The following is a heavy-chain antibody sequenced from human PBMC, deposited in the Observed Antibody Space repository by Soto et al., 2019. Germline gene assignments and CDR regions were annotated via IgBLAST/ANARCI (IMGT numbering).Heavy chain of an antibody. CDR1: GYSFTSYW. CDR2: IYPGDSDT. Sequence: PGESLKISCKGSGYSFTSYWIGWVRQMPGKGLEWMGIIYPGDSDTRYSPYFQGQVTISADKSISTAYLQWSSLKASDTAMYYCARGRVRGVIIIQMAHYGMDVWGQGTTVTVSS. CDR3: ARGRVRGVIIIQMAHYGMDV. V-gene: IGHV5-51*01. D-gene: IGHD3-10*01. J-gene: IGHJ6*02.